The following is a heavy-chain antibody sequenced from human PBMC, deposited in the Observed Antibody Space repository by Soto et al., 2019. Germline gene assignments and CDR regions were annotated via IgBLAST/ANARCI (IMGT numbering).Heavy chain of an antibody. CDR2: IYHSGST. CDR1: SGSISSSNW. D-gene: IGHD3-22*01. Sequence: QVQLQESGPGLVKPSGTLSLTCAVSSGSISSSNWWSWVRQPPGKGLEWIGEIYHSGSTNYNPSLKRRVTISVDKSKNQFSLKLSSVTAADTAVYYCARAKYYYDSSGYYYTLFDYWGQGTLVTVSS. V-gene: IGHV4-4*02. J-gene: IGHJ4*02. CDR3: ARAKYYYDSSGYYYTLFDY.